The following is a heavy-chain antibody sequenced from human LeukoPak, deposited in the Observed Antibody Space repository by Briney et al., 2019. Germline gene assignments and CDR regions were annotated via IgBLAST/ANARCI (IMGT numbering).Heavy chain of an antibody. CDR2: IYHSGST. D-gene: IGHD4-11*01. Sequence: SETLSLTCAVSGGSISSGGYSWSGIRQPPGKGLEWIGYIYHSGSTYYNPSLKSRVTISVDRSKNQFSLKLSSVTAADTAVYYCARGGRNYRYYFDYWGQGTLVTVSS. CDR3: ARGGRNYRYYFDY. V-gene: IGHV4-30-2*01. J-gene: IGHJ4*02. CDR1: GGSISSGGYS.